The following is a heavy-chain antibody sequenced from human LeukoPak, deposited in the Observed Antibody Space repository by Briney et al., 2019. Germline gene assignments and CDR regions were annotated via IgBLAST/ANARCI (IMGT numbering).Heavy chain of an antibody. CDR1: GYTFTGYY. Sequence: ASLKVSCMPPGYTFTGYYMCSVRQTPGQGRGWMGRINPNSGGTKYAQKLQGRVTMTRDMSISTAYMELSRLRSDDTAVYYCARGRSGELTWAFTLDSWGQGTLVTVSS. CDR2: INPNSGGT. CDR3: ARGRSGELTWAFTLDS. D-gene: IGHD3-10*01. V-gene: IGHV1-2*06. J-gene: IGHJ4*02.